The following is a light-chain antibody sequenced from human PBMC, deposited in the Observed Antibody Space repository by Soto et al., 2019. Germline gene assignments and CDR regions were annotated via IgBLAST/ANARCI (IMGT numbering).Light chain of an antibody. J-gene: IGKJ2*01. CDR3: QQYNNWPYT. CDR1: QSVGSN. Sequence: EIVLTHSPATLSVSPGERATLSCRASQSVGSNLAWYQQRPGQPPRLLIYDASTRATDIPARFSGGGSGTKFTLTISSLQSEDFAVYYCQQYNNWPYTFGQGTKLQIK. V-gene: IGKV3-15*01. CDR2: DAS.